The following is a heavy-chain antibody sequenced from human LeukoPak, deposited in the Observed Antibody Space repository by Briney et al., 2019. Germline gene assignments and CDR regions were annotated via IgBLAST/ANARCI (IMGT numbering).Heavy chain of an antibody. CDR1: GGTFSSYA. D-gene: IGHD6-19*01. CDR3: AIAVAGTGAYYFDY. V-gene: IGHV1-69*13. CDR2: IIPIFGTA. Sequence: VKVSCKASGGTFSSYAISWVRQAPGRGLEWMGGIIPIFGTANYAQKFQGRVTITADESTSTAYMELSSLRSEDTAVYYCAIAVAGTGAYYFDYWGQGTLVTVSS. J-gene: IGHJ4*02.